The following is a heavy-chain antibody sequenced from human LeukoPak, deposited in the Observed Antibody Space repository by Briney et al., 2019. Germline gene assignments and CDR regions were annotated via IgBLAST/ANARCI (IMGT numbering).Heavy chain of an antibody. J-gene: IGHJ4*02. CDR3: ARDALEGYYDSSGALDY. V-gene: IGHV3-33*01. CDR2: IWYDGSNK. Sequence: GGSLRLSCAASGFTFNSYGMHWVRQAPGKGLEWVAVIWYDGSNKYYADSVKGRFTISRDNSKNTLYLQMNSLRAEDTAVYYCARDALEGYYDSSGALDYWGQGTLVTVSS. CDR1: GFTFNSYG. D-gene: IGHD3-22*01.